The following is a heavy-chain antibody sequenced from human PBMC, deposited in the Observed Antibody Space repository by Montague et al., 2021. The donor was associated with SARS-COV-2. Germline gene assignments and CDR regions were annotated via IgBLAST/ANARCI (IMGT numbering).Heavy chain of an antibody. CDR2: ISSSFATI. Sequence: SLRLSCAASGFDFFNFDMAWVRQAPGRGLEWISDISSSFATILXXXSXXXRFXISRDNIQKSLYLQLNSLRAEATAVYYCATNKYCTLHDCLHGRHYFDHWGQGTLVTVSS. CDR1: GFDFFNFD. J-gene: IGHJ4*02. V-gene: IGHV3-48*03. CDR3: ATNKYCTLHDCLHGRHYFDH. D-gene: IGHD2-8*01.